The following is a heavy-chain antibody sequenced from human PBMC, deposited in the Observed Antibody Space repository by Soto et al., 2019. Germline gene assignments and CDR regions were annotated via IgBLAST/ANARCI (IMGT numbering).Heavy chain of an antibody. J-gene: IGHJ3*02. Sequence: QVQLVESGGGVVQRGGSLRLSCAASGFTFSSYGMHWVRQAPGKGLEWVAVIWYYGSNKYYADSVKGRYTISRDDSKNTVYLQMNSLGAEDTAVYYCTRDPLIAVAAYDAFDIWGQGTSVTVSS. CDR2: IWYYGSNK. CDR3: TRDPLIAVAAYDAFDI. D-gene: IGHD6-19*01. V-gene: IGHV3-33*01. CDR1: GFTFSSYG.